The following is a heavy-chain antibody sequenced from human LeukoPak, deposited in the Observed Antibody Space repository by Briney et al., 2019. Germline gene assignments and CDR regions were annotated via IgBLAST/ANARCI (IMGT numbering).Heavy chain of an antibody. CDR1: GFTFSSYS. CDR3: ARDRRKSAAAGDAFDI. D-gene: IGHD6-13*01. V-gene: IGHV3-21*01. CDR2: ISSSSSYI. Sequence: GGSLRLSCAASGFTFSSYSMTWVRQAPGKGLEWVSSISSSSSYIYYADSVKGRFTISRDNAKNSLYLQMNSLRAEDMAVYYCARDRRKSAAAGDAFDIWGQGTMVTVSS. J-gene: IGHJ3*02.